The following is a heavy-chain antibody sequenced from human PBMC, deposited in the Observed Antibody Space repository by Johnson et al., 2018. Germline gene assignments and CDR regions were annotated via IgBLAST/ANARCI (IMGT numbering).Heavy chain of an antibody. Sequence: QVQLQESGPGLVKPSETLSLTCTVSGGSISSSSYYWGWIRQPPGKGLEWIGSIYYSGSTYYNPSLKSRVTISVDTSKNQFSLKLSSVTAADTAVYYCARAAVEMATICAFDIWGQGTMVTVSS. CDR3: ARAAVEMATICAFDI. CDR2: IYYSGST. J-gene: IGHJ3*02. D-gene: IGHD5-24*01. CDR1: GGSISSSSYY. V-gene: IGHV4-39*07.